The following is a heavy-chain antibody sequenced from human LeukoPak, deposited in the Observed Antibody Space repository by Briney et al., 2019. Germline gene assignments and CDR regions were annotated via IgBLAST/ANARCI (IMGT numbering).Heavy chain of an antibody. V-gene: IGHV4-61*02. CDR2: IYTSGST. CDR3: ARVRSSWYRVWFDP. CDR1: GGSISSGSYH. Sequence: SETLSLTCTVSGGSISSGSYHWSWIRQPAGKGLEWIGRIYTSGSTNYNPSLKSRVTISVDTSKNQFSPKLSSVTAADTAVYYCARVRSSWYRVWFDPWGQGTLVTVSS. D-gene: IGHD6-13*01. J-gene: IGHJ5*02.